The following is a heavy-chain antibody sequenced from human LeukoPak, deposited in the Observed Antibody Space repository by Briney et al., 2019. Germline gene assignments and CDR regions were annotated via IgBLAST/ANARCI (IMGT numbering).Heavy chain of an antibody. D-gene: IGHD6-19*01. CDR2: INPSGGST. J-gene: IGHJ4*02. Sequence: ASVKVSCKASGYSFTTYYMHWVRQAPGQGLEWMGIINPSGGSTDYSQRFQGRVTTTRDTSTSTVHMELSSLRSDDTAVYYCARAEPFSGGWYYHYWGPGTLVTVSS. CDR3: ARAEPFSGGWYYHY. V-gene: IGHV1-46*01. CDR1: GYSFTTYY.